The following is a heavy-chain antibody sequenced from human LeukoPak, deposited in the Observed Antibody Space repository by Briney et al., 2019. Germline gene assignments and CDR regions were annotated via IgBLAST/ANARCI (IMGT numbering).Heavy chain of an antibody. J-gene: IGHJ4*02. D-gene: IGHD3-22*01. CDR3: ASYGNYYDSSDY. CDR1: GFTFSSYA. V-gene: IGHV3-30-3*01. CDR2: IPYDGSNK. Sequence: GGSLRLSCAASGFTFSSYAMHWVRQAPGKGLEWVAVIPYDGSNKYYADSVKGRFTISRDNSKNTLYLQMNSLRAEDTAVYYCASYGNYYDSSDYWGQGTLVTVSS.